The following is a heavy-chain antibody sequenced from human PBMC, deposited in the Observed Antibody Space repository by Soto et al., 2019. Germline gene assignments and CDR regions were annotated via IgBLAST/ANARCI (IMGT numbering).Heavy chain of an antibody. CDR3: ARDPGGHYCTSTSCLYFFDH. CDR1: GSTFSNHA. Sequence: EVQLLESGGALVQPGGSLRLSCAASGSTFSNHAMNWVRQAPGKGLEWVSTISDSGSTYYADSVKGRFTISRDNSKNTLYLQMNGLRAEDTVVYYCARDPGGHYCTSTSCLYFFDHWGQGTLVIVSS. J-gene: IGHJ4*02. V-gene: IGHV3-23*01. CDR2: ISDSGST. D-gene: IGHD2-2*01.